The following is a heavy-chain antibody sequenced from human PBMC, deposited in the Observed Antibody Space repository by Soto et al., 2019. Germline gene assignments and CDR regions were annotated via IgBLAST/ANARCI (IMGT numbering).Heavy chain of an antibody. D-gene: IGHD3-16*02. CDR1: GYTLTESS. Sequence: ASVKVSCKVSGYTLTESSMHWVRQAPGKGLEWMGGFDPEDGETIYAQKFQGRVTMTEDTSTDTAYMELSSLRSEDTAVYYCATAPLHLGELSFFPFDYWGQGTLVTVSS. CDR3: ATAPLHLGELSFFPFDY. CDR2: FDPEDGET. V-gene: IGHV1-24*01. J-gene: IGHJ4*02.